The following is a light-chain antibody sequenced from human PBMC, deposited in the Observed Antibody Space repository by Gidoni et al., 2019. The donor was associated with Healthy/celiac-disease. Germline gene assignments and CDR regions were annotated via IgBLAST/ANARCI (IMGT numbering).Light chain of an antibody. CDR1: QSVSSY. J-gene: IGKJ3*01. Sequence: EIVLTQSPATLSLSPGERATLSCSASQSVSSYLAWYQQKPGQAPRLLIYDASNRATGIPARFSGSGSGTDFTLTIRSLEPEDFAVYYCQQRSNWPPGITFGPGTKVDIK. CDR2: DAS. CDR3: QQRSNWPPGIT. V-gene: IGKV3-11*01.